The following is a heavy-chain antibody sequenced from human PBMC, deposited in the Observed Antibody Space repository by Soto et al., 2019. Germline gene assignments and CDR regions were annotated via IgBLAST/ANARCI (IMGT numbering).Heavy chain of an antibody. CDR2: MNPGSGDT. V-gene: IGHV1-8*02. CDR3: ARMESFGSLNWFDP. J-gene: IGHJ5*02. Sequence: GASVKVSCKASGYTFTNNDVSWVRQATGQGLEWMGWMNPGSGDTGYAQKFKGRVTMTRDISIAAAYMELNSLTSGDTAIYYCARMESFGSLNWFDPWGQGTLVTVSS. CDR1: GYTFTNND. D-gene: IGHD5-18*01.